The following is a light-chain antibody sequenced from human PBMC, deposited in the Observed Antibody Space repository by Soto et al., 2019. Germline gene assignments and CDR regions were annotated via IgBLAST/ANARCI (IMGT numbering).Light chain of an antibody. CDR3: QQYGSSPGYT. CDR1: QSVRSSY. CDR2: GAS. V-gene: IGKV3-20*01. J-gene: IGKJ2*01. Sequence: EIVLTQSPDTLSLSPGERATLSCRASQSVRSSYLAWYQQRPGQAPRLLIYGASSRATGIPDRFSGDGSGTDFTLTISRLEPEYFAVYYCQQYGSSPGYTFGQGTKLEIK.